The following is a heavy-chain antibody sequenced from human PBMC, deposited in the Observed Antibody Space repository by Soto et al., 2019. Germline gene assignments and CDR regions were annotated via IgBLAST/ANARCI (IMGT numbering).Heavy chain of an antibody. Sequence: QVQLVQSGAEVKKPGSSVKVSCKASGGTFSSYTISWVRQAPGQGLEWMGRIIAILGIANYAQKFQGRVTITADQSTSTAYMELSSLRSEDTAVYYCARDEAGTYACDIWGQGTMVTVSS. CDR2: IIAILGIA. D-gene: IGHD1-1*01. CDR1: GGTFSSYT. CDR3: ARDEAGTYACDI. J-gene: IGHJ3*02. V-gene: IGHV1-69*08.